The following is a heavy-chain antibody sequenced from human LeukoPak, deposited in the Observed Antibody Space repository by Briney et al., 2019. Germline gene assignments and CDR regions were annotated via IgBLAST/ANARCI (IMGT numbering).Heavy chain of an antibody. J-gene: IGHJ4*02. V-gene: IGHV4-34*01. D-gene: IGHD6-19*01. CDR1: GGSFSGYY. CDR3: ARSNQGQFAVAGLLVH. Sequence: KSSETLSLTCAVYGGSFSGYYWSWIRQPPGKGLEWLGEINHSGSTNYNPSLKSRVTISVDTSKNQFSLKLSSVTAADTAVYYCARSNQGQFAVAGLLVHWGQGTLVTVSS. CDR2: INHSGST.